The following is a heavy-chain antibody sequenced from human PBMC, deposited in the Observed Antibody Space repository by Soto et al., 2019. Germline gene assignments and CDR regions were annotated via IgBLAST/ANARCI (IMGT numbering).Heavy chain of an antibody. CDR1: GFNLSSYA. D-gene: IGHD2-2*01. Sequence: EVQLLESGGGLVHPGGSLRLSCAVSGFNLSSYAMNWVRQSPGKGLEWVSAISGSGSSTYYADSVKGRFTISRDNSKNTLYLQMNRLRAYDTAVYDCAKGRGLGTSVPAATTSDSWGQGTLVTVSS. CDR2: ISGSGSST. CDR3: AKGRGLGTSVPAATTSDS. V-gene: IGHV3-23*01. J-gene: IGHJ4*02.